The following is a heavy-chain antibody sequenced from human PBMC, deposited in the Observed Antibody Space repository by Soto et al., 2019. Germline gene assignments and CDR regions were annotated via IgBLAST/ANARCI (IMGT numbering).Heavy chain of an antibody. CDR2: ISYDGSNK. CDR1: GFTFSSYG. D-gene: IGHD1-1*01. V-gene: IGHV3-30*18. Sequence: QVQLVESGGGVVQPGRSLRLSCAASGFTFSSYGMHWVRQAPGKGLEWVAVISYDGSNKYYADSVKGRFTISRDNSKNTLYLQMNSLRAEDTAVYYCAKAGTTGTTRYYYYGMDVW. J-gene: IGHJ6*01. CDR3: AKAGTTGTTRYYYYGMDV.